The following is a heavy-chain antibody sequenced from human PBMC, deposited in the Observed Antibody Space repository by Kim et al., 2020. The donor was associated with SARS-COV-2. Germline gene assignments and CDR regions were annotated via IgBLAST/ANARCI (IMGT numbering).Heavy chain of an antibody. CDR2: IIPIFGTA. D-gene: IGHD3-10*01. CDR3: ARDPGDPPGSGTLCYGMDV. J-gene: IGHJ6*02. Sequence: SVKVSCKASGGTFSSYAISWVRQAPGQGLEWMGGIIPIFGTANYAQKFQGRVTITADESTSTAYMELSSLRSEDTAVYYCARDPGDPPGSGTLCYGMDVWGQGTTVTVSS. V-gene: IGHV1-69*13. CDR1: GGTFSSYA.